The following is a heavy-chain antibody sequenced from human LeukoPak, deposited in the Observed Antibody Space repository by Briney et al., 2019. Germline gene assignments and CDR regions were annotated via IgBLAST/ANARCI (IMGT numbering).Heavy chain of an antibody. CDR2: ISGSGGST. J-gene: IGHJ4*02. CDR1: GFTFSSYA. V-gene: IGHV3-23*01. CDR3: AEYSPKPRGYSYGRFDY. D-gene: IGHD5-18*01. Sequence: PGGSLRLSCAASGFTFSSYAMSWVRQAPGKGLEWVSAISGSGGSTYYADPVKGRFTISRDNSKNTLYLQMNSLRAEDTAVYYCAEYSPKPRGYSYGRFDYWGQGTLVTVSS.